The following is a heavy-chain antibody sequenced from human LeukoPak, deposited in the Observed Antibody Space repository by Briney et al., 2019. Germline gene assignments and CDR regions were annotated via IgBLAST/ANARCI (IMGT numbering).Heavy chain of an antibody. J-gene: IGHJ4*02. CDR1: GFTFSNAW. CDR3: ARVRRGYSYGSLDY. D-gene: IGHD5-18*01. V-gene: IGHV3-7*01. CDR2: IKQDGSEK. Sequence: GGSLRLSCAASGFTFSNAWMSWVRQAPGKGLEWVANIKQDGSEKWYVDSVKGRFTISRDNAKNSLYLQMNSLRAEDTAVYYCARVRRGYSYGSLDYWGQGTLVTVSS.